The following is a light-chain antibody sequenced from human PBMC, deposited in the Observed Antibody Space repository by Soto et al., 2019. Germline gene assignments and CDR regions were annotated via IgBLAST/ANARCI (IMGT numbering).Light chain of an antibody. J-gene: IGKJ4*01. CDR2: GAS. Sequence: EIVLTQSPATLSLSPGERATLSCRASQSLSGSRLAWYQQKPGLGPRVLVYGASSRAPGIPDRFSGSGSGTAFTLTISRLEPEDFAVDYCQQYSNLPLTFGGGTKVDVK. V-gene: IGKV3-20*01. CDR1: QSLSGSR. CDR3: QQYSNLPLT.